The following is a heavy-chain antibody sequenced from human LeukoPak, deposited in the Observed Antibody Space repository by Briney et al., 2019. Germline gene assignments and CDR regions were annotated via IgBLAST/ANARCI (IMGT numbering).Heavy chain of an antibody. D-gene: IGHD3-22*01. J-gene: IGHJ1*01. V-gene: IGHV3-74*01. Sequence: GWSLRLSCAASGFTFSSYWMHWVRQAPGKELAWDSRIKSDGSTSYADSVMGRFTISRDNAKNTVSLQMNSLRAEDTGVYYCARAPSEIGGYYPEYFRHWGQGTLVTVSS. CDR3: ARAPSEIGGYYPEYFRH. CDR1: GFTFSSYW. CDR2: IKSDGST.